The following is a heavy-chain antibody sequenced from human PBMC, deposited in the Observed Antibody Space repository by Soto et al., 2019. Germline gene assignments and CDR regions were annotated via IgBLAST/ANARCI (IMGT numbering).Heavy chain of an antibody. CDR3: AEDSSGTYY. CDR1: GYSFTTYA. J-gene: IGHJ4*02. Sequence: GASVKVSCKASGYSFTTYAMHWVRQAPGQGLEWMGWINAGNGIPKYSQKFQDRVTISRDTSASTAYMELSSLRSEDTAVYYCAEDSSGTYYWGQGTLVTVSS. V-gene: IGHV1-3*01. D-gene: IGHD3-22*01. CDR2: INAGNGIP.